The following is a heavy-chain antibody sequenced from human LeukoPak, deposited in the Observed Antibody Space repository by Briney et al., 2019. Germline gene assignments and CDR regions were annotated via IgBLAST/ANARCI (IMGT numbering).Heavy chain of an antibody. CDR3: AKDLLYRYFDY. Sequence: GGSLRLSCAASGFTFSSYAMSWVRQAPGKGLEWVSTISGGGGSTYYADSVKGRFTISRDNSKNTLYLQMNRLRAEDTAVYYCAKDLLYRYFDYWGQGTLVTGSS. D-gene: IGHD2-8*01. CDR1: GFTFSSYA. V-gene: IGHV3-23*01. CDR2: ISGGGGST. J-gene: IGHJ4*02.